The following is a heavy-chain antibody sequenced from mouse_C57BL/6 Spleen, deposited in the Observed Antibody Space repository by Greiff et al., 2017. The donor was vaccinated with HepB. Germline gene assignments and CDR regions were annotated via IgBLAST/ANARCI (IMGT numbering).Heavy chain of an antibody. CDR1: GYTFTDYN. CDR3: ARVPYYYGLYWYFDV. Sequence: EVQLVESGPELVKPGASVKIPCKASGYTFTDYNMDWVKQSHGKSLEWIGDINPNNGGTIYNQKFKGKATLTVDKSSSTAYMELRSLTSEDTAVYYCARVPYYYGLYWYFDVWGTGTTVTVSS. CDR2: INPNNGGT. D-gene: IGHD1-1*01. J-gene: IGHJ1*03. V-gene: IGHV1-18*01.